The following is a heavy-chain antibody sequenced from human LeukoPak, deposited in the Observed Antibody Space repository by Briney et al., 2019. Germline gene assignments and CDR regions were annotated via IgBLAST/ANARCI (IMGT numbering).Heavy chain of an antibody. J-gene: IGHJ3*02. CDR2: IYYSGST. CDR1: GGSVSSGSYY. CDR3: ARGGGGDAFDI. Sequence: PSETLSLTCTVSGGSVSSGSYYWSWIRQPPGKGLEWIGYIYYSGSTNYNPSLESRVTISVDTSKNQFSLKLSSVTAADTAVYYCARGGGGDAFDIWGQGTMVTVSS. V-gene: IGHV4-61*01. D-gene: IGHD2-15*01.